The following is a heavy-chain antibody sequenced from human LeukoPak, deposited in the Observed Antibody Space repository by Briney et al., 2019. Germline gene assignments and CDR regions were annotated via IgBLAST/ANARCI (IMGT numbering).Heavy chain of an antibody. Sequence: GGSLRLSCTASGLTFSTSGFNWVRQAPGKGLEWVASIGPTGSDRYHADSIRGRFTISRDNANNFLYLQMNSLRAEDTAVYYLPKEPKGRHYAYWGEGPLLTVSS. V-gene: IGHV3-21*06. D-gene: IGHD4-17*01. CDR1: GLTFSTSG. CDR3: PKEPKGRHYAY. J-gene: IGHJ4*02. CDR2: IGPTGSDR.